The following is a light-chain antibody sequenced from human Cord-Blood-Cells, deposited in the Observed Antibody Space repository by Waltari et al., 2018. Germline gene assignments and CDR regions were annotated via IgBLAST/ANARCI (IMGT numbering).Light chain of an antibody. J-gene: IGLJ1*01. CDR1: KLGDKY. V-gene: IGLV3-1*01. CDR2: QDS. CDR3: QAWDSSTYV. Sequence: SYELTQPPSVSVSPGQTASITCSGDKLGDKYACWYQQKPGQSPVLVIYQDSKRHSGIPERFSGSNSGNTATLTIRGTQAMDEADYYGQAWDSSTYVFGTGTKVTVL.